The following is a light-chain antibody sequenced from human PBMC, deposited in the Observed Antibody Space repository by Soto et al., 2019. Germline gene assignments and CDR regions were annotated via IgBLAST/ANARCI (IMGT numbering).Light chain of an antibody. CDR1: SRDVGAYNF. CDR3: SSFPNVKKVGV. Sequence: QSALTQPASVSGSPGQSVTISCTGISRDVGAYNFVSWYQQHQDRAPKLIMFDITDRPSGVSSRFSGSRSGSTASLTISGLQAGDEGYYYWSSFPNVKKVGVFGGGTKLTVL. CDR2: DIT. V-gene: IGLV2-14*03. J-gene: IGLJ3*02.